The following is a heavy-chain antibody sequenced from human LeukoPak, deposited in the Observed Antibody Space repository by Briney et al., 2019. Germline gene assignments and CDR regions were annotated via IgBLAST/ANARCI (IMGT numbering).Heavy chain of an antibody. Sequence: SETLSLTCTVSGGSISSYYWSWIRQPPGKGLEWIGYIYYSGSTNYNPSLKSRVTISVDTSKNQFSLKLSSVTAADTAVYYCAREARYYYYMDVWGKGTTITVSS. D-gene: IGHD5-12*01. V-gene: IGHV4-59*01. CDR1: GGSISSYY. CDR2: IYYSGST. CDR3: AREARYYYYMDV. J-gene: IGHJ6*03.